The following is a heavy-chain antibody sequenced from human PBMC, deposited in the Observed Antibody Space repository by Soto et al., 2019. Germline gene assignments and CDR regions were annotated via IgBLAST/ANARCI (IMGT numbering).Heavy chain of an antibody. Sequence: SETLSLTCAVYCGSFSGYYWSWIRQPPGKGLEWIGEINHSGSTNYNPSLKSRVTISVDTSKNQFSLKLSSVTAADTAVYYCARKKGYSSSGRFDYWGQGTLVTVSS. V-gene: IGHV4-34*01. D-gene: IGHD6-6*01. CDR3: ARKKGYSSSGRFDY. CDR2: INHSGST. J-gene: IGHJ4*02. CDR1: CGSFSGYY.